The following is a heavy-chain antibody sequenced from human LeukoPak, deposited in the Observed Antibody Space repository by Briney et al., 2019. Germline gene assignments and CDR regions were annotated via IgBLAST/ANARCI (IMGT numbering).Heavy chain of an antibody. Sequence: SETLSLTCTVSGGSINGYYWSWIRQPPGKGLEWIGNIYYSGSTNYNPSLKRRVTISVDTSKNQFSLKLSSVTAADTAVYYCARSAEQWLGKAFDYWGQGTLVTVSS. V-gene: IGHV4-59*01. D-gene: IGHD6-19*01. CDR3: ARSAEQWLGKAFDY. J-gene: IGHJ4*02. CDR1: GGSINGYY. CDR2: IYYSGST.